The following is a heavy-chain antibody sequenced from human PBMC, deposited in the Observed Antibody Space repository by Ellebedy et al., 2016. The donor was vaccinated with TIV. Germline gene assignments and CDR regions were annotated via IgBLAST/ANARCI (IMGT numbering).Heavy chain of an antibody. CDR3: ARDYCGGDCYLFDY. CDR1: GFTFSSYS. D-gene: IGHD2-21*02. Sequence: GESLKISXAASGFTFSSYSMNWVRQAPGKGLEWVSYISSSSSTIYYADSVKGRFTISRDNAKNSLYLQMNSLRDEDTAVYYCARDYCGGDCYLFDYWGHGTLVTVSS. J-gene: IGHJ4*01. CDR2: ISSSSSTI. V-gene: IGHV3-48*02.